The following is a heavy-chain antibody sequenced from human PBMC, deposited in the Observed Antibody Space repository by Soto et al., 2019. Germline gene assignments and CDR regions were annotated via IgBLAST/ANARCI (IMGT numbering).Heavy chain of an antibody. D-gene: IGHD3-22*01. J-gene: IGHJ5*02. CDR3: ARRNYYDTSNWFDP. CDR1: GNSCANYW. Sequence: XESLNISWKCSGNSCANYWIGLVRQKPGKGLEWMGITYPDDSDTRYSPSFQGQVTISADKSISTAYLRWSSLKASDTAIYYCARRNYYDTSNWFDPWGQGTLVTVSS. V-gene: IGHV5-51*01. CDR2: TYPDDSDT.